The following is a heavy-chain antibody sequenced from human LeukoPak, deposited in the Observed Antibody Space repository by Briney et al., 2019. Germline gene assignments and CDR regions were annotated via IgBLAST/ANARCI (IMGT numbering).Heavy chain of an antibody. CDR2: INPNSGGT. V-gene: IGHV1-2*02. Sequence: ASVKVSCKASGYTFTGYYMHWVRQAHGQGLEWMGWINPNSGGTNYAQKFQGRVTMTRDTSISTAYMELSRLRSDDTAVYYCAVDIVVVPAAIGPYWFDPWGQGTLVTVSS. D-gene: IGHD2-2*02. CDR1: GYTFTGYY. CDR3: AVDIVVVPAAIGPYWFDP. J-gene: IGHJ5*02.